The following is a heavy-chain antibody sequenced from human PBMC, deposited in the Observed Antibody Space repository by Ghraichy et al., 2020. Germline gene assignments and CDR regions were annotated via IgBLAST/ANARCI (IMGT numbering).Heavy chain of an antibody. CDR2: ISSSASTF. CDR1: GFTFTDYE. Sequence: GGSLRLSCSASGFTFTDYEFNWVRQAPGKGLEWLSYISSSASTFYYADSVKDRFTTSRDNAEKSVFLQMNNLRAEDTATYYCARGRQRTIFGVIVMEYWGQGTLVTVSS. CDR3: ARGRQRTIFGVIVMEY. D-gene: IGHD3-3*01. J-gene: IGHJ4*02. V-gene: IGHV3-48*03.